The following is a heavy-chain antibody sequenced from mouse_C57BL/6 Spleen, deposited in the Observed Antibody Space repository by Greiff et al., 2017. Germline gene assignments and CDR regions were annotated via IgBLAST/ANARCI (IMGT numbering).Heavy chain of an antibody. CDR2: ISDGGSYN. V-gene: IGHV5-4*01. D-gene: IGHD2-2*01. Sequence: EVHLVESGGGLVKPGGSLKLSCAASGFTFSSYAMSWVRQTPEKRLEWVATISDGGSYNYYPEKVKGRVTISRYNDKNNLYQQMSHLKSEDTAMYYCTRAPRGYTWFCYWGQGTMVTVAA. CDR3: TRAPRGYTWFCY. CDR1: GFTFSSYA. J-gene: IGHJ3*01.